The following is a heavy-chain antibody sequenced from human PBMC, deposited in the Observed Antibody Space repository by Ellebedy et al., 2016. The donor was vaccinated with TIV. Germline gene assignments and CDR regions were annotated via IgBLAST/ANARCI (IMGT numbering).Heavy chain of an antibody. D-gene: IGHD2-21*02. CDR3: ARTDPWQPIDD. V-gene: IGHV3-30*03. CDR1: GFTFRNYG. J-gene: IGHJ4*02. Sequence: GESLKISCVASGFTFRNYGMHWVRRTPGKGLEWVAVVAFDGSIKYYTESVKGRFTISRDNSENTLYLQMNSLRAEDTAVYYCARTDPWQPIDDWGQGILVSVSS. CDR2: VAFDGSIK.